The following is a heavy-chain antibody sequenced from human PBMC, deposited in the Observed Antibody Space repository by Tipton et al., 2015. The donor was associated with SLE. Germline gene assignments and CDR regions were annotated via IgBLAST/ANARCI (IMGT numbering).Heavy chain of an antibody. V-gene: IGHV4-39*01. CDR3: AKFMYVYITDAFDI. J-gene: IGHJ3*02. Sequence: TLSLTCTVSGGSTNSSSYYWGWIRQPPGKGLEWIGSIYYTGSVHYNPSLKSRITMSVDTSNNQFSLKLRSVTAADTARYYCAKFMYVYITDAFDIWGHGTMVTVSS. D-gene: IGHD5/OR15-5a*01. CDR2: IYYTGSV. CDR1: GGSTNSSSYY.